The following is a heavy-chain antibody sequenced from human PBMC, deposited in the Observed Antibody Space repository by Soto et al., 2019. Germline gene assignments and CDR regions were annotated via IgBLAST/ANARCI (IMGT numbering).Heavy chain of an antibody. CDR2: ISTYNVDT. V-gene: IGHV1-18*01. J-gene: IGHJ6*02. CDR3: AREGVAPYYYSGMDV. Sequence: QVQLVQSGAEVKKPGASVKVSCKASGYTFTISGISWVRHAPGQGLEWMGWISTYNVDTNYAQTFQDRVTMTPDTSTSTAYMELRRLRSDDTAVYYCAREGVAPYYYSGMDVWGQGTPVSVSS. D-gene: IGHD5-12*01. CDR1: GYTFTISG.